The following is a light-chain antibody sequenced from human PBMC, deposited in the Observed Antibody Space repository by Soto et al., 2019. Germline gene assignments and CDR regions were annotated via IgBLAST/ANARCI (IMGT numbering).Light chain of an antibody. CDR2: DAS. Sequence: DSQMTQSPYTLSASVGDRVPITCRASQSISSWLAWYQQKPGKAPKLLIYDASSLESGVPSRFSGRGSGTEFTLTISSLQPDDFATYYCQQYNSYSPTFGQGTKVEIK. V-gene: IGKV1-5*01. CDR1: QSISSW. CDR3: QQYNSYSPT. J-gene: IGKJ1*01.